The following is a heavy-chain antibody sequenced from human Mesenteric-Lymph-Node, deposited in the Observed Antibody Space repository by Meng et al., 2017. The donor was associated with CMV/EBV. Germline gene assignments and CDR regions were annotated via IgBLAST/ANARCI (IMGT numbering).Heavy chain of an antibody. D-gene: IGHD3-22*01. CDR2: IYSGGNSI. J-gene: IGHJ4*02. CDR1: GFTFSSSA. Sequence: GGSLRLSCGASGFTFSSSAMSWVRQAPGKGLEWVSVIYSGGNSIYYADSVKGRFTISRDNSKNTLSLQMNSLRAEDTAVYYCAKGSGGDYDSSGYYPFDYWGQGTLVTVSS. V-gene: IGHV3-23*03. CDR3: AKGSGGDYDSSGYYPFDY.